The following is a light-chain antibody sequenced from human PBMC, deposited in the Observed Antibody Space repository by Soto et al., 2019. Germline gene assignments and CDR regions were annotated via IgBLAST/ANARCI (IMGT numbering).Light chain of an antibody. J-gene: IGKJ1*01. V-gene: IGKV3-15*01. CDR3: QQYNKWPPWT. CDR1: QSVSSD. CDR2: GAS. Sequence: IVMMQSPATLSVSPGERAILSCRASQSVSSDLAWYQQKPGQAPRLLIYGASTRATGIPARFSGSGSGTEFTLIISSLQSEDLAVYYCQQYNKWPPWTFGQGTKVEIK.